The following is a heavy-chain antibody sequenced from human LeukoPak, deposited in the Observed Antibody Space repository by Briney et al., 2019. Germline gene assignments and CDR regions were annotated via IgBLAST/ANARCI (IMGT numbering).Heavy chain of an antibody. J-gene: IGHJ4*02. CDR2: IYHSGST. CDR3: ASGLWGTSDY. V-gene: IGHV4-38-2*02. Sequence: PSETLSLTCTVSGYSISSGYYWGWIRQPPGKGLEWIGGIYHSGSTYYNPSLKSRVTISVDTSKNQFSLKLSSVTAADTAVYYCASGLWGTSDYWGQGTLVTVSS. CDR1: GYSISSGYY. D-gene: IGHD2-21*01.